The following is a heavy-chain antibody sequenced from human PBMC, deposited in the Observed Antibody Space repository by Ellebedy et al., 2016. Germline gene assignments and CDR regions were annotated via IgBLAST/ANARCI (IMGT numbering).Heavy chain of an antibody. CDR2: ISGSSSNK. D-gene: IGHD1-26*01. CDR3: ARVGVGVNTPTYFDY. J-gene: IGHJ4*02. V-gene: IGHV3-48*01. Sequence: GGSLRLSXVASGFTFSTYTLNWVRQAPGKGLEWVSYISGSSSNKYYADSVKGRFTISRDNTKNSLFLQMSTLRAEDTAVYYCARVGVGVNTPTYFDYWGQGTLVTVSS. CDR1: GFTFSTYT.